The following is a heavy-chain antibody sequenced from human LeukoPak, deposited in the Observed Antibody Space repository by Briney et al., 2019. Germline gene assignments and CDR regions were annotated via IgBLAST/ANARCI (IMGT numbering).Heavy chain of an antibody. CDR3: ASEGGPYRPLDY. J-gene: IGHJ4*02. Sequence: SGTLSLTCGVSGGSISSTIWWSWVRQPPGEGLEWIGEVHLSGRTNYNPSLESRVTMSVDMSENHISLKLTSVTAADTAVYYCASEGGPYRPLDYSGQGTLVSVSS. CDR1: GGSISSTIW. V-gene: IGHV4-4*02. CDR2: VHLSGRT.